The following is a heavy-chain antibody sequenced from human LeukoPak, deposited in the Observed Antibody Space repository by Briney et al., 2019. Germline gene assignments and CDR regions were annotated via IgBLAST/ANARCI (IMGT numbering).Heavy chain of an antibody. CDR1: GGSISSSSYY. Sequence: PSETLSLTCTVSGGSISSSSYYWGWIRQPPGKGLEWIGSIYYSGSTYYNPSLKSRVTISVDTSKNQFSLKLSSVTAADTAVYYCASSFVLISAHSSSWTYFDYWGQGTLVTVSS. J-gene: IGHJ4*02. CDR2: IYYSGST. D-gene: IGHD6-13*01. CDR3: ASSFVLISAHSSSWTYFDY. V-gene: IGHV4-39*07.